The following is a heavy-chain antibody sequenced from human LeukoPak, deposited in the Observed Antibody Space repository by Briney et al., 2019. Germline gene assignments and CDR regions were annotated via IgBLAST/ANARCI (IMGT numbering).Heavy chain of an antibody. CDR3: ARGLGTYDSSELTWPMISF. CDR2: MNPNSGDT. J-gene: IGHJ4*02. V-gene: IGHV1-8*01. Sequence: APVKVSCKASGYTFTNYEINWVRQATGQGLEWMGWMNPNSGDTAYTQKFQGRITMTRSTSISTAYMELSSLRFEDTAVYFCARGLGTYDSSELTWPMISFWGQGTLVTVSS. CDR1: GYTFTNYE. D-gene: IGHD3-22*01.